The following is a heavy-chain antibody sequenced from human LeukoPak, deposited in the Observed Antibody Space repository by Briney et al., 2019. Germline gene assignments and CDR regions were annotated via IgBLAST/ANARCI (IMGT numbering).Heavy chain of an antibody. V-gene: IGHV3-7*01. CDR1: GFTFSSYS. Sequence: GGSLRLSCAASGFTFSSYSMNWVRQAPGKGLEWVANIKQDGSEKYYVDSVKGRFTISRDNAKNSLYLQMNSLRAEDTAVYYCARAHYDSSGYYRPRTSDAFDIWGQGTMVTVSS. D-gene: IGHD3-22*01. J-gene: IGHJ3*02. CDR2: IKQDGSEK. CDR3: ARAHYDSSGYYRPRTSDAFDI.